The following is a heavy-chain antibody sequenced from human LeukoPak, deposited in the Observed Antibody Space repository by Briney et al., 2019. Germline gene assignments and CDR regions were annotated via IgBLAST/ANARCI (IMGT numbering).Heavy chain of an antibody. CDR3: AREKRRSHQKLYYYDSSGYRAFDI. D-gene: IGHD3-22*01. Sequence: GASVKVSCKASGDTFTSYDINWVRQATGQGLEWMGWMNPNSVNTGYAQKFQGRVTMTRDTSISTAYMELSRLRSDDTAVYSYAREKRRSHQKLYYYDSSGYRAFDIWGQGTMVTVSS. J-gene: IGHJ3*02. CDR2: MNPNSVNT. V-gene: IGHV1-8*01. CDR1: GDTFTSYD.